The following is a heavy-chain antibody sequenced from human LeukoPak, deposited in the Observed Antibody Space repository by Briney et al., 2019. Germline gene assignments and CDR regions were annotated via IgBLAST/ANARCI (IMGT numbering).Heavy chain of an antibody. V-gene: IGHV3-9*01. CDR2: TSWNSGSI. CDR3: AKGGTDAYSGYDFFDY. CDR1: GFTFDDYA. Sequence: GGSLRLSCAASGFTFDDYAMHWVRQAPGKGLEWVSGTSWNSGSIGYADSVKGRFTISRDNAKNPLYLQMNSLRAEDTALYYCAKGGTDAYSGYDFFDYWGQGTLVTVSS. J-gene: IGHJ4*02. D-gene: IGHD5-12*01.